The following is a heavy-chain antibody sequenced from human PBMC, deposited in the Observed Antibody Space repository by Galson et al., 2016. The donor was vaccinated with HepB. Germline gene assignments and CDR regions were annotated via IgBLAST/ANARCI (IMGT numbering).Heavy chain of an antibody. CDR1: GYTFTSFY. CDR3: ARDPGRGRYGMDV. V-gene: IGHV1-46*01. Sequence: SVKVSCKASGYTFTSFYMHWVRQAPGQGLEWMGIINPGVGSTSYAQKFYGRVTMTRDTSTSTVYMEVRSLTFEDTAVYYCARDPGRGRYGMDVWGQGTTVTVSS. CDR2: INPGVGST. J-gene: IGHJ6*02. D-gene: IGHD3-10*01.